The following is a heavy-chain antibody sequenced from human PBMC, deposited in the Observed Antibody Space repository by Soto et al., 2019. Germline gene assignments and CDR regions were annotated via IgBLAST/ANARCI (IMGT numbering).Heavy chain of an antibody. D-gene: IGHD1-26*01. Sequence: AAVKVSCKASGYTFTGYYMHLVRQAPGQGLEWMGWINPNSGGTNYAQKFQGRVTMTRDTSISTAYMELSRLRSDDTAVYYCARDKGYSGSYYFDYWGQGTLVTVSS. CDR2: INPNSGGT. CDR1: GYTFTGYY. J-gene: IGHJ4*02. CDR3: ARDKGYSGSYYFDY. V-gene: IGHV1-2*02.